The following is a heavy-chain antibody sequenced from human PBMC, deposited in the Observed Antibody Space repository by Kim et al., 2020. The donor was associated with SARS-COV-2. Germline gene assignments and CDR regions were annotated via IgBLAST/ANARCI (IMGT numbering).Heavy chain of an antibody. Sequence: GGSLRLSCAASGFTFNDYAMHWVRQAPGKGLEWVSGISWNAGNLGYADSVKGRFTISRDNAKNSLYLQMNSLRPDDTAFYYCAKDIPGAGIPGYFGSWGQGTLVTVSS. CDR2: ISWNAGNL. D-gene: IGHD3-10*01. CDR3: AKDIPGAGIPGYFGS. CDR1: GFTFNDYA. V-gene: IGHV3-9*01. J-gene: IGHJ4*02.